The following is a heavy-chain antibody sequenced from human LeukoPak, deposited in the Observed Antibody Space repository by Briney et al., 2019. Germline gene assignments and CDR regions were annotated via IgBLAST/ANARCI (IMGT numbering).Heavy chain of an antibody. CDR2: INSDGSRT. CDR1: GFTLSSYW. D-gene: IGHD3-16*01. V-gene: IGHV3-74*01. J-gene: IGHJ6*02. Sequence: GGSLRLSCAASGFTLSSYWMHWVRQAPGKGLVWVSRINSDGSRTYYADSVKGRFTISRDNAKNTLYLQMNSLRAEDTAVYYSARDFGPYGMDVWGQGTTVTVSS. CDR3: ARDFGPYGMDV.